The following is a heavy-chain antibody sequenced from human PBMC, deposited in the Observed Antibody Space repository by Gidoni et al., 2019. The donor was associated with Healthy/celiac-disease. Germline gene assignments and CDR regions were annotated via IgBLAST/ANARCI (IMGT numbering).Heavy chain of an antibody. V-gene: IGHV1-3*01. CDR1: GYTFTSYA. J-gene: IGHJ6*03. Sequence: QVQLVQSGAEVKKPGASVKVSCKASGYTFTSYAMHWVRQAPGQRLEWMGWINAGNGNTKYSQKFQGRVTITRDTSASTAYMELSSLRSEDTAVYYCARGGGVTGGDFYYYYYMDVWGKGTTVTVSS. CDR3: ARGGGVTGGDFYYYYYMDV. CDR2: INAGNGNT. D-gene: IGHD2-21*01.